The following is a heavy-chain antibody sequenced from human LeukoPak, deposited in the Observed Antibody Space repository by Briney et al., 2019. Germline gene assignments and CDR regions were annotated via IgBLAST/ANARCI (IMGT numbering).Heavy chain of an antibody. V-gene: IGHV4-30-4*01. D-gene: IGHD2-2*01. CDR1: GGSISSGDYY. CDR2: IYYSGST. J-gene: IGHJ4*02. Sequence: SETLSLTCTVSGGSISSGDYYRSWIRQPPGKGLEWIGYIYYSGSTYYNPSLKSRVTISVDTSKNQSSLKLSSVTAADTAVYYCARGLVVTPYYWGQGTLVTVSS. CDR3: ARGLVVTPYY.